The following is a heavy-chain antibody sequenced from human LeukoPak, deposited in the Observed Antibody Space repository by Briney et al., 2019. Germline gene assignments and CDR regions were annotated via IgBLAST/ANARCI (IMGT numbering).Heavy chain of an antibody. D-gene: IGHD3-22*01. CDR1: AYPFTGYY. V-gene: IGHV1-2*02. CDR2: MNPSNGDT. Sequence: GASVKVSCKASAYPFTGYYVHWVRQAPGQGLEWMGWMNPSNGDTNYVQKFQGRVTMTRDTSRRTAYMELNSLRFDDTAVYYCARWEASPSRGWFSPWGQGNLVTVSS. CDR3: ARWEASPSRGWFSP. J-gene: IGHJ5*02.